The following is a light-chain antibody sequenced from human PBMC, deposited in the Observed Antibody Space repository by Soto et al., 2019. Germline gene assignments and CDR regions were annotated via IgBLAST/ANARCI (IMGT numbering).Light chain of an antibody. J-gene: IGLJ1*01. CDR1: SNDVGGYNY. CDR3: SSYTSSSTHV. Sequence: QSALTQPASVSESPGQSITISCTGTSNDVGGYNYVSWYQQYPGKAPKLMIYDVSNRPSGVSNHFSGSKSGNTASLTISGLQAEDEADYLCSSYTSSSTHVFGTGTKLTVL. V-gene: IGLV2-14*01. CDR2: DVS.